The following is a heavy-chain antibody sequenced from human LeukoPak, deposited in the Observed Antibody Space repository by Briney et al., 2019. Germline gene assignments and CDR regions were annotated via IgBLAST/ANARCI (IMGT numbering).Heavy chain of an antibody. CDR2: INPSGGST. D-gene: IGHD3-10*01. CDR3: ARDTYGSGSYSSEYVQN. J-gene: IGHJ1*01. V-gene: IGHV1-46*01. CDR1: GYTFTSYY. Sequence: ASVKVSCKASGYTFTSYYMHWVRQAPGQGLEWMGIINPSGGSTSYAQKFQGRVTMTRDTSTSTVYMELSSLRTEDTAVYYCARDTYGSGSYSSEYVQNWSQSTLVTVSS.